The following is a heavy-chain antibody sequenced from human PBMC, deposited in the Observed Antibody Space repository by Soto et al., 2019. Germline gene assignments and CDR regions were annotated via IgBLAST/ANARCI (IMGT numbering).Heavy chain of an antibody. CDR3: AREKRGYSYGYGWFDH. CDR1: CGSFSGYY. V-gene: IGHV4-34*01. CDR2: INHSGST. J-gene: IGHJ5*02. Sequence: SXTLSLAWAAYCGSFSGYYWSWIRQPPGKGLECIGEINHSGSTNDNSSLKSRVTISVDTSKNQFSLKLSSVTAADTAVYYCAREKRGYSYGYGWFDHWGQGTLVTVSS. D-gene: IGHD5-18*01.